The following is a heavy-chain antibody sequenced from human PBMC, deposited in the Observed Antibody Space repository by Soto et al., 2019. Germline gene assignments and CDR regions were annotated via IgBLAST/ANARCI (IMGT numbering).Heavy chain of an antibody. CDR3: ARGLRGSSWYSPLVVREHYYYYYGMDV. D-gene: IGHD6-13*01. Sequence: GGSLRLSCAASGFTFSSYSMNWVRQAPGKGLEWVSYISSSSSTIYYADSVKGRFTISRDNAKNSLYLQMNSLRDEDTAVYYCARGLRGSSWYSPLVVREHYYYYYGMDVWGQGTTVTVSS. J-gene: IGHJ6*02. CDR1: GFTFSSYS. V-gene: IGHV3-48*02. CDR2: ISSSSSTI.